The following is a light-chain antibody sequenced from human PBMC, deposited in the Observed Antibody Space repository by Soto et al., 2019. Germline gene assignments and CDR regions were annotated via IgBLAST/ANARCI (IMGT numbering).Light chain of an antibody. CDR1: QSVSSSY. J-gene: IGKJ1*01. Sequence: EVVLTQSPGTLSLSPGERATLSCRASQSVSSSYLAWYQQKPGQAPRLLIYGASSRATGIPDRFSGSGSGTEFTLTISRLEPEDFAVYYCQQYGSSQTFGQGTKVDIK. CDR2: GAS. V-gene: IGKV3-20*01. CDR3: QQYGSSQT.